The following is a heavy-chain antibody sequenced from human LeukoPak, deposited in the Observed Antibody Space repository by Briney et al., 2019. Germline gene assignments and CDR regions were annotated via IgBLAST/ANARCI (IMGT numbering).Heavy chain of an antibody. CDR2: IYYSGST. Sequence: SETLSLTCSVLRDSIRSSNYYWRWLRQPPGKGLEWIGSIYYSGSTYYNPSLEGRGTMSIDTSNNQFSLKLTSATATDTAVYYCVRLFYYDSSGPPSWGQGTLVTVSS. V-gene: IGHV4-39*01. CDR1: RDSIRSSNYY. CDR3: VRLFYYDSSGPPS. J-gene: IGHJ5*02. D-gene: IGHD3-22*01.